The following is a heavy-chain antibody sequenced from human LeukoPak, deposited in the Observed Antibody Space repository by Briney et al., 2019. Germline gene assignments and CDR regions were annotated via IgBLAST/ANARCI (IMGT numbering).Heavy chain of an antibody. V-gene: IGHV3-33*01. J-gene: IGHJ4*02. CDR3: ARVLGSHSTWYYLDY. CDR2: IWHDGSNK. CDR1: GFTFSTYG. Sequence: GGSLRLSCAASGFTFSTYGMHWVRQAPGKGLEWVAVIWHDGSNKYHADSVKGRFTISRDNSKNTLYLQMNRLRAEDTAVYYCARVLGSHSTWYYLDYWGQGTLVTVSP. D-gene: IGHD2-15*01.